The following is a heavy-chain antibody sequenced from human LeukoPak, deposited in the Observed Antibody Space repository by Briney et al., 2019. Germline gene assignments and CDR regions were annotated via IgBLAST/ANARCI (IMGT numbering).Heavy chain of an antibody. CDR1: GFTFSSYG. CDR3: VGRYWYYDFGW. CDR2: ISYDGSNK. Sequence: GGSLRLSCAASGFTFSSYGMHWVRQAPGKGLEWVAVISYDGSNKYYADSVKGRFTISRDNSKNTLYLQMNSLRAEDTAVYYCVGRYWYYDFGWWGQGTLVTVSS. D-gene: IGHD3-3*01. V-gene: IGHV3-30*03. J-gene: IGHJ4*02.